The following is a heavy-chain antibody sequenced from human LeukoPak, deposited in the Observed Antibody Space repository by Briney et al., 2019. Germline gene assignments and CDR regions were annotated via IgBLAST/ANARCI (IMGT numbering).Heavy chain of an antibody. V-gene: IGHV1-2*02. CDR1: GYTFTGYY. D-gene: IGHD2-2*01. Sequence: GASVKVSCKASGYTFTGYYMHWVRQAPGQGLEWMGWINPNTGDTNYAQTFQGRVTMTRDTSITTAYMELSRLRSDDTAVYYCAREEGYCSSVSCSARFDPRGQGTLVTVSS. CDR2: INPNTGDT. CDR3: AREEGYCSSVSCSARFDP. J-gene: IGHJ5*02.